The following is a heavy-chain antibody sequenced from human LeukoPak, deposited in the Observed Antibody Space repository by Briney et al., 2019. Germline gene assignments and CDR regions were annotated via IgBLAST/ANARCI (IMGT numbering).Heavy chain of an antibody. J-gene: IGHJ6*02. CDR1: GFTFSSYL. CDR2: IKQDGSEK. D-gene: IGHD2-21*01. V-gene: IGHV3-7*05. CDR3: ANDWGGV. Sequence: GGSLRLSCAASGFTFSSYLMSWVRQAPGKGLEWVANIKQDGSEKYYVDSVKGRFTISRDNAKNSLYLQMNSLRAEDTAVYYCANDWGGVWGQGTTVTVSS.